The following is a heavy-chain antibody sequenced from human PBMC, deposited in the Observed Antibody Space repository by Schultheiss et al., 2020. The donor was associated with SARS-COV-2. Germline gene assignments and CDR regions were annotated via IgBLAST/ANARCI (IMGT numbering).Heavy chain of an antibody. CDR3: ARPGYSGYPWDYYGMDV. Sequence: SETLSLTCAVYGGSFSGYYWSWIRQPPGKGLEWIGYIYYSGSTNYNPSLKSRVTISVDTSKNQFSLKLSSVTAADTAVYYCARPGYSGYPWDYYGMDVWGQGTTVTVSS. CDR2: IYYSGST. J-gene: IGHJ6*02. CDR1: GGSFSGYY. V-gene: IGHV4-59*01. D-gene: IGHD5-12*01.